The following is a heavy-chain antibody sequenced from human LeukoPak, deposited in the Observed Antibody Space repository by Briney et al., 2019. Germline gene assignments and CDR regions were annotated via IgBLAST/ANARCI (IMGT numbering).Heavy chain of an antibody. Sequence: GATVKVSCKASGYTFTSYYMHWVRQAPGQGLEWMGWISAYNGNTNYAQKLQGRVTMTTDTSTSTAYMELRSLRSDDTAVYYCARVPGIAVAGKRPYFDYWGQGTLVTVSS. D-gene: IGHD6-19*01. V-gene: IGHV1-18*04. CDR3: ARVPGIAVAGKRPYFDY. J-gene: IGHJ4*02. CDR1: GYTFTSYY. CDR2: ISAYNGNT.